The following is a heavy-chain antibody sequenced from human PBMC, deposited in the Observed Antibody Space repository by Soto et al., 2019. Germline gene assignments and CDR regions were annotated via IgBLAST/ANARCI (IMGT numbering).Heavy chain of an antibody. CDR1: GFTFDDYA. D-gene: IGHD3-10*01. CDR2: ISWNSGSI. J-gene: IGHJ4*02. CDR3: AKDSHYRATIYYFDS. V-gene: IGHV3-9*01. Sequence: GGSLRLSCAASGFTFDDYAMHWVRQAPGKGLEWVSGISWNSGSIVYADSVRGRFTISRDNAKNSLYLQMNSLRPEDTDLYYCAKDSHYRATIYYFDSWGQGTLVTVSS.